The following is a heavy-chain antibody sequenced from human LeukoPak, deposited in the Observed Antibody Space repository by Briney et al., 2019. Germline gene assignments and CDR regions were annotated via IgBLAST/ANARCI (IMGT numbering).Heavy chain of an antibody. CDR2: ISSSSSYI. D-gene: IGHD3-16*01. CDR1: GFTFSSYS. V-gene: IGHV3-21*01. Sequence: GWSLSLSCPASGFTFSSYSMNWLRQAPGTALEWVSSISSSSSYIYYADSVKGRFTISRDNAKNSLYLQMNSLRAEDTAVYYCARSGGGVTKYYFDYWGQGTLVTVSS. J-gene: IGHJ4*02. CDR3: ARSGGGVTKYYFDY.